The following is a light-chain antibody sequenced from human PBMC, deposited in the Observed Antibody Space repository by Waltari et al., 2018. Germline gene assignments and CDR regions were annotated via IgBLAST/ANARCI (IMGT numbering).Light chain of an antibody. CDR3: QQGYSSLVT. Sequence: DTQMTQSPSPLSASVGDRVTITCRTSQSITTYLNWYQQKPGKAPKLLIYSASTLQSGAPSRFSGSGSGTDFTLTISSLQPEDFATYFCQQGYSSLVTFGQGTKVEV. V-gene: IGKV1-39*01. CDR2: SAS. J-gene: IGKJ1*01. CDR1: QSITTY.